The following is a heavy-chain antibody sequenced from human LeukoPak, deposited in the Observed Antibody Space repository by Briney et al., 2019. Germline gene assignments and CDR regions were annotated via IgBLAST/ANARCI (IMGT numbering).Heavy chain of an antibody. J-gene: IGHJ6*03. D-gene: IGHD3-9*01. Sequence: VKVSCKASGYTFTGYYMHWVRQAPGQGLEWMGWINPNSGNTGYAQKFQGRVTITRNTSISTAYMELSSLRSEDTAVYYCARVLRYFDWLSRETYYYMDVWGKGTTVTVSS. CDR2: INPNSGNT. CDR1: GYTFTGYY. CDR3: ARVLRYFDWLSRETYYYMDV. V-gene: IGHV1-8*03.